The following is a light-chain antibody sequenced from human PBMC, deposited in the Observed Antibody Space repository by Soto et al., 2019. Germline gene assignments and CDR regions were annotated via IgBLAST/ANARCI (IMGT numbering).Light chain of an antibody. CDR3: QQYNSYSRT. Sequence: EIVLTQSPGTLSLSPGERATLSCRASQSVSSSLAWYQQKPGQAPRLLIFGASTRATGIPARFSGSGSGTGFTLTISSLQPDDFATYYCQQYNSYSRTFGQGTKVDIK. CDR1: QSVSSS. CDR2: GAS. V-gene: IGKV3-15*01. J-gene: IGKJ1*01.